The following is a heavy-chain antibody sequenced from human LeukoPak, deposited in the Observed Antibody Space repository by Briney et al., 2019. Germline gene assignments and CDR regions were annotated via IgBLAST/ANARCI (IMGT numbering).Heavy chain of an antibody. V-gene: IGHV4-4*02. CDR1: GDSISSNCW. CDR3: ARGIPGYFGTSGYYNEY. CDR2: IHHSGGT. D-gene: IGHD3-22*01. Sequence: SETLSLTCAVSGDSISSNCWCSWVRQPPGRGLEWIGEIHHSGGTNYSASLKSRVTVSVDNSKNDFSLSLTSVSAADTAVYYCARGIPGYFGTSGYYNEYWGQGTLVTVSS. J-gene: IGHJ4*02.